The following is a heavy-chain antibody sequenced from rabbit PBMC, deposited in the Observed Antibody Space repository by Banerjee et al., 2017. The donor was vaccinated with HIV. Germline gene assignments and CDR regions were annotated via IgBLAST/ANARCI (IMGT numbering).Heavy chain of an antibody. CDR2: IGSGGNT. CDR3: ARDDGIGAYHNL. CDR1: GFDLSSYR. J-gene: IGHJ4*01. V-gene: IGHV1S33*01. D-gene: IGHD2-1*01. Sequence: QEQLEESGGDLVKPEGSLTLTCTASGFDLSSYRMSWVRQAPGKGLEWIGIIGSGGNTNYATWVNGRFTISSDNAQNTVSLQMNSLTAADTATYFCARDDGIGAYHNLWG.